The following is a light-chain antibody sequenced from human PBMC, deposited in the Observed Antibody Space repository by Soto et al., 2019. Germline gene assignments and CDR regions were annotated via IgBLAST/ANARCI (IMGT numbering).Light chain of an antibody. J-gene: IGKJ4*01. CDR1: QSISSW. CDR3: KQYESYPMT. CDR2: KAS. V-gene: IGKV1-5*03. Sequence: DSQMTQYPSTLSASVGDRVTITCRASQSISSWLAWYQQKPGKAPKLLISKASTLQRGVPPRFSDSGSGTEFTLIISGLQPDDFATYYCKQYESYPMTFGGGSKVEIK.